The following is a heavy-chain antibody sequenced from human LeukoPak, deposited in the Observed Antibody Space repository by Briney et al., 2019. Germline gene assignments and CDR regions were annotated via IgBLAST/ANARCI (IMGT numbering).Heavy chain of an antibody. CDR2: IKQDGSEK. V-gene: IGHV3-7*03. J-gene: IGHJ4*02. Sequence: GGSLRLSCAASGSTFSSYWMSWVRQAPGKGLEWVANIKQDGSEKNCVDSVRGRFTISRDNAKNSLYLQMNSLRAEDTAVYYCGRRRGMGSLDYWGQGTLVTVSS. CDR1: GSTFSSYW. CDR3: GRRRGMGSLDY. D-gene: IGHD2-8*01.